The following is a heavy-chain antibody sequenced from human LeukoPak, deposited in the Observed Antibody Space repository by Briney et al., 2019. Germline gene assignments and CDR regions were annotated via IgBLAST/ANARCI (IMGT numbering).Heavy chain of an antibody. CDR2: IYYSGST. V-gene: IGHV4-59*12. Sequence: PSETLPLTCTVSGGSINSYYWSWIRQPPGKGLEWIGYIYYSGSTNYNPSLKSRVTISVDTSKNQFSLKLSSVTAADTAEYYCARGRYYYDSSGYHDSYYFDYWGQGTLVTVSS. CDR3: ARGRYYYDSSGYHDSYYFDY. J-gene: IGHJ4*02. CDR1: GGSINSYY. D-gene: IGHD3-22*01.